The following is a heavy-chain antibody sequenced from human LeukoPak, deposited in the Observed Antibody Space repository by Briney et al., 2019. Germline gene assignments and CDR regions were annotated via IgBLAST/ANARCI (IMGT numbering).Heavy chain of an antibody. V-gene: IGHV1-8*01. Sequence: ASVKVSCKASGYTFTSYDIDWVRQATGQGLEWMGWMNPNSGNTGYAQKFQGRVTVTRNTSIRTAYMEVSSLRSEDTAVYYCARGLGYCSGGSCYAYWGQGTLVTVSS. CDR1: GYTFTSYD. J-gene: IGHJ4*02. D-gene: IGHD2-15*01. CDR3: ARGLGYCSGGSCYAY. CDR2: MNPNSGNT.